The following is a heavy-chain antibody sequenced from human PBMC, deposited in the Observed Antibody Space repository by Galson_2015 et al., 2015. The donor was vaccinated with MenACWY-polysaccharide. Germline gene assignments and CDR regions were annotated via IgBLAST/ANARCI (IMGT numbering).Heavy chain of an antibody. CDR1: GDSISSYY. D-gene: IGHD2-21*02. Sequence: ETLSLTCTVSGDSISSYYWSWIRQPAGRGLEWIGRIYTSGGATYNPSLKSRVTMSVDTSKNQFSLKLTSVTAADTAVYYCAGQAYCGGDCWGNDAFDIWGQGTMVTVSS. CDR3: AGQAYCGGDCWGNDAFDI. V-gene: IGHV4-4*07. CDR2: IYTSGGA. J-gene: IGHJ3*02.